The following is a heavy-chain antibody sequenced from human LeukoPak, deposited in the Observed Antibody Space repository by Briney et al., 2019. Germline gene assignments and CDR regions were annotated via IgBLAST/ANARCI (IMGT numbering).Heavy chain of an antibody. CDR2: ISHSGGT. Sequence: SETLSLTCTVSGDSVSSSNYYWNWIRQPPGKGLEWIGEISHSGGTNYNPSLKSRVTISVDTSKNQFSLKLSSVTAADTAVYYCARVRYDSSGYYYVHFDYWGQGTLVTVSP. V-gene: IGHV4-39*07. CDR3: ARVRYDSSGYYYVHFDY. J-gene: IGHJ4*02. CDR1: GDSVSSSNYY. D-gene: IGHD3-22*01.